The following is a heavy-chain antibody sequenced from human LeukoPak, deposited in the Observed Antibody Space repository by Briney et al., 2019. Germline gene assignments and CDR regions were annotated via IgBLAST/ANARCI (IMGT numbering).Heavy chain of an antibody. V-gene: IGHV3-53*01. CDR3: ARRENSSGYWAFDI. Sequence: GGSLRLSCAASGFTVSNNYMSWVRQAPGKGLGWVSVIYRGGSTYYADSVKGRFTVSRDNSKNTLYLQMNSLRVEDTAVYYCARRENSSGYWAFDIWGQGTMVTVS. CDR1: GFTVSNNY. D-gene: IGHD3-22*01. CDR2: IYRGGST. J-gene: IGHJ3*02.